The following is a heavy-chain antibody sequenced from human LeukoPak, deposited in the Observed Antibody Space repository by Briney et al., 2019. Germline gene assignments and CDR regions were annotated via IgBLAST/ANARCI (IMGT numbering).Heavy chain of an antibody. CDR1: GFTFARHW. CDR3: ARLSGESTIYDY. CDR2: IRQDGITK. V-gene: IGHV3-7*01. D-gene: IGHD5/OR15-5a*01. Sequence: GGSLRLSCVTSGFTFARHWMSWVRQAPGQPLEWVATIRQDGITKYYLDSVKGRFIISRDNGRNSLSLQMDSLRVDDTAIYYCARLSGESTIYDYWGQGTLVTVSS. J-gene: IGHJ4*02.